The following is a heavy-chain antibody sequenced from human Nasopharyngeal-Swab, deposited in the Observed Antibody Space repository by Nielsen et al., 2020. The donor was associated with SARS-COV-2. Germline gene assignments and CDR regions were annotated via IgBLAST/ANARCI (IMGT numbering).Heavy chain of an antibody. CDR1: GDSIAYSTFY. CDR3: VRSSSWYYFDY. Sequence: SETLSLTCTVSGDSIAYSTFYWGWLRQPPGKGLEWIGKIYYNGNTYQNPSLKSRLTISVDKSKNQFSLQLSSVTAADTAVYYCVRSSSWYYFDYWAQGTQVTVSS. V-gene: IGHV4-39*01. J-gene: IGHJ4*02. CDR2: IYYNGNT. D-gene: IGHD6-13*01.